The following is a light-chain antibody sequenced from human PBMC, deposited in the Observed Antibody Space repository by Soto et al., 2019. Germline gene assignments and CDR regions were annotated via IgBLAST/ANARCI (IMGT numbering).Light chain of an antibody. V-gene: IGKV3D-15*01. CDR2: GAS. CDR1: KSINSD. Sequence: EIVMTQSPATLSVSPGETTRLPCRASKSINSDVAWYQQKVGQTTRLLIHGASTRATGIAARFSGSGPGTAFTLTISDLEYEDFATYYSQQYNLRPYAFGGGTKVDI. J-gene: IGKJ4*01. CDR3: QQYNLRPYA.